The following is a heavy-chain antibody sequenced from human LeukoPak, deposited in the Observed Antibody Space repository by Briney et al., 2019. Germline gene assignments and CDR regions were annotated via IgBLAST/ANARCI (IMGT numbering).Heavy chain of an antibody. V-gene: IGHV3-48*03. CDR3: ARASYSNGGMDV. D-gene: IGHD6-25*01. J-gene: IGHJ6*02. CDR1: GFTFSNYE. CDR2: ISSSGSTI. Sequence: GGSLRLSCAAAGFTFSNYEMNWVRQAPGKGLEWVSYISSSGSTIYYADSVKGRFTISRDNAKNSLYLQMNSLRAEDTALYYCARASYSNGGMDVWGQGTTVTVSS.